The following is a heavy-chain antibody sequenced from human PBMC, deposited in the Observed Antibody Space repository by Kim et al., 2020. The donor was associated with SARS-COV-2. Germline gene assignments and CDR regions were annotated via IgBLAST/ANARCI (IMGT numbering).Heavy chain of an antibody. J-gene: IGHJ4*02. CDR1: GFTFSSYA. CDR2: ISYDGSNK. D-gene: IGHD3-22*01. V-gene: IGHV3-30*04. Sequence: GGSLRLSCAASGFTFSSYAMHWVRQAPGKGLEWVAVISYDGSNKYYADSVKGRFTISRDNFKNTLYLQMNSMRAEDTAVYYCARDEKKQDSSGYYQHIKFDYWGQGTLFTVSS. CDR3: ARDEKKQDSSGYYQHIKFDY.